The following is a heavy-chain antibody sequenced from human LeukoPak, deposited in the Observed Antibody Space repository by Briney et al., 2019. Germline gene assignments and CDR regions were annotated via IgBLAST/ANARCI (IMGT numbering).Heavy chain of an antibody. CDR3: AKDPLQYGSGSNYFDY. V-gene: IGHV3-30*02. Sequence: GGSLRLSCAAPGFTFSSYGMHWVRQAPGKGLEWVAFIWYDGNNKYYADSVKGRFTISRDSSKSSLYLQMNSLRAEDTAVYYCAKDPLQYGSGSNYFDYWGQGTLVTVSS. D-gene: IGHD3-10*01. CDR2: IWYDGNNK. CDR1: GFTFSSYG. J-gene: IGHJ4*02.